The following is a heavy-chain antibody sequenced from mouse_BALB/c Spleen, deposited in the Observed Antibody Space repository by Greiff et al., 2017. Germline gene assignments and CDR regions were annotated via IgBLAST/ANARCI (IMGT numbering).Heavy chain of an antibody. D-gene: IGHD2-1*01. CDR2: ISSGSSTI. CDR1: GFTFSSFG. Sequence: EVKLQESGGGLVQPGGSRKLSCAASGFTFSSFGMHWVRQAPEKGLEWVAYISSGSSTIYYADTVKGRFTISRDNPKNTLFLQMTSLRSEDTAMYYCARSDGNFFAYWGQGTLVTVSA. CDR3: ARSDGNFFAY. J-gene: IGHJ3*01. V-gene: IGHV5-17*02.